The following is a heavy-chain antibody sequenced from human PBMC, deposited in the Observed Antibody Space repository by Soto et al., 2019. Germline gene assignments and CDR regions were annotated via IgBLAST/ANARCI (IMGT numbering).Heavy chain of an antibody. CDR2: INPSVGTT. V-gene: IGHV1-46*01. J-gene: IGHJ5*02. CDR1: GYTFTRHW. CDR3: ASDESADDKCWWFRP. Sequence: QVLLVQSGAEVKRPGASVKVSCRASGYTFTRHWVHWVRQAPGQGLEWMAVINPSVGTTVYAQKFQGRLALTRDTATRTHYMELRSLRAYGSAVYYCASDESADDKCWWFRPWGQGTPGPGSS. D-gene: IGHD3-22*01.